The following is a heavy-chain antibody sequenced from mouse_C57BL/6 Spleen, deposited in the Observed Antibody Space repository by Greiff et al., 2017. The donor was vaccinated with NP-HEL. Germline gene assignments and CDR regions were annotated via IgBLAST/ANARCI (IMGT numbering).Heavy chain of an antibody. CDR1: GFTFSDYY. J-gene: IGHJ4*01. CDR3: ARLRDYYAMDY. CDR2: ISNGGGST. Sequence: EVKLEESGGGLVQPGGSLKLSCAASGFTFSDYYMYWVRQTPEKRLEWVAYISNGGGSTYYPDTVKGRFTISRDNAKNTLYLQMSRLKSEDTAMYYCARLRDYYAMDYWGQGPSVTVSS. V-gene: IGHV5-12*01.